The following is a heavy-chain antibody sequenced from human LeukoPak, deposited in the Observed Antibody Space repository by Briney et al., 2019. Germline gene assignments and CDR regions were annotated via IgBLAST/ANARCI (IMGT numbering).Heavy chain of an antibody. D-gene: IGHD6-19*01. CDR2: IYTTGNT. CDR1: GGSISSYD. J-gene: IGHJ4*02. V-gene: IGHV4-59*10. Sequence: SETLSLTCTVSGGSISSYDWSWIRQPAGKGLEWIGRIYTTGNTNYHPSLKSRVTMSVDTSKNQFSLKLSSVTAADTAMYSCATYSSGWPFFDYWGPGTLVTVS. CDR3: ATYSSGWPFFDY.